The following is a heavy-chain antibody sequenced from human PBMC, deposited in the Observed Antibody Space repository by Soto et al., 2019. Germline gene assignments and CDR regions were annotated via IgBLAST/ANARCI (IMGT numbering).Heavy chain of an antibody. V-gene: IGHV1-69*13. CDR1: GGTFSSYA. CDR3: ARAAAGYYYDSSSYYYYGMDV. CDR2: IIPIFGTA. J-gene: IGHJ6*02. Sequence: ASVKVSCKASGGTFSSYAISWVRQAPGQGLEWMGGIIPIFGTANYAQKFQGRVTITADESTSTAYMELSSLRSEDTAVYYCARAAAGYYYDSSSYYYYGMDVWGQGTTVTVSS. D-gene: IGHD3-22*01.